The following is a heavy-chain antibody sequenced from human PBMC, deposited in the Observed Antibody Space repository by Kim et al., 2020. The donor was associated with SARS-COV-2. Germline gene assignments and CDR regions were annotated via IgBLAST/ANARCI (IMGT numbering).Heavy chain of an antibody. CDR2: IYYSGST. CDR1: GGSISSSSYY. J-gene: IGHJ1*01. Sequence: SETLSLTCTVSGGSISSSSYYWGWIRQPPGKGLEWIGSIYYSGSTYYNPSLKSRVTISVDTSKNQFSLKLSSVTAADTAVYYCARHGIFGRYSSSWYSSSYFQHWGQGTLVTVSS. D-gene: IGHD6-13*01. CDR3: ARHGIFGRYSSSWYSSSYFQH. V-gene: IGHV4-39*01.